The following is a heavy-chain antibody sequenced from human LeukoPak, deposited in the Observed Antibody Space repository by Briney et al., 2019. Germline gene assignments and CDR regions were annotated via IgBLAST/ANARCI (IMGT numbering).Heavy chain of an antibody. Sequence: SETLSLTCTVFGGSISSGDYYWSWIRQPPGKGLEWIGYIYYSGSTYYNPSLKSRVTISVDTSKNQFSLKLSSVTAADTAVYYCARDLGYYDSSGSDAGGYWGQGTLVTVSS. D-gene: IGHD3-22*01. CDR2: IYYSGST. CDR1: GGSISSGDYY. CDR3: ARDLGYYDSSGSDAGGY. V-gene: IGHV4-30-4*08. J-gene: IGHJ4*02.